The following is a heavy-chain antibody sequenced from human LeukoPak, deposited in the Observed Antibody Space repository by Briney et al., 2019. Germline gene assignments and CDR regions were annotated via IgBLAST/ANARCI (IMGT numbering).Heavy chain of an antibody. CDR1: GFTFSSYS. J-gene: IGHJ4*02. D-gene: IGHD3-10*01. Sequence: PGGSLSLSCTASGFTFSSYSMNWVRQAPGMGLEWVSYISSSTSTIYYTDSVKGRFTISRDNAKNSLYLQMDSLRAEDTAVYYCAKDRGGFTHYFDFWGQGILVTVSS. V-gene: IGHV3-48*01. CDR2: ISSSTSTI. CDR3: AKDRGGFTHYFDF.